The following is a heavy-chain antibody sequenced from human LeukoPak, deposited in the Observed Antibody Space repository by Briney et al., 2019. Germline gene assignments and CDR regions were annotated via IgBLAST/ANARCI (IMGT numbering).Heavy chain of an antibody. CDR1: GLTFSNNA. CDR3: AKGDYGYYYYMDV. V-gene: IGHV3-23*01. D-gene: IGHD4-17*01. Sequence: GGSLRLSCAASGLTFSNNAMKWVRQAPGKGLEWVSTISGPGGSTYYGDSVKGRFTTSRDNSKNTVYLQMNSLRADDTAIYYCAKGDYGYYYYMDVWGKGPTVTVSS. CDR2: ISGPGGST. J-gene: IGHJ6*03.